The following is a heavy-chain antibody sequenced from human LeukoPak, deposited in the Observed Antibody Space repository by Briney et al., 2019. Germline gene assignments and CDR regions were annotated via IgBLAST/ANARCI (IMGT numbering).Heavy chain of an antibody. V-gene: IGHV4-61*02. Sequence: SENLSLTCTVSGVSISTGNYYWSWIRQPAGKGLEYIGRIYTTGGTSGSTYYNPSLKSRVTISVDTSKNQFSLKLITVTAADTAVDHCAWGDSSGYPFDPWGQGTLVTVSS. D-gene: IGHD3-22*01. CDR1: GVSISTGNYY. CDR2: IYTTGGTSGST. J-gene: IGHJ5*02. CDR3: AWGDSSGYPFDP.